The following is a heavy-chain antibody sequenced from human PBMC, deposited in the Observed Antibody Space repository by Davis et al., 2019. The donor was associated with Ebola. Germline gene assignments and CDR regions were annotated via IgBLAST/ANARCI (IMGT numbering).Heavy chain of an antibody. Sequence: GGSLRLSCAASGFTFSSYAMSWVRQAPGKGLEWVSAISGSGGSTYYADSVKGRFTISRDNSKNTLYLQMNSLRAEDTAVYYCAKDRHRRLQTGGMDVWGQGTTVTVSS. V-gene: IGHV3-23*01. D-gene: IGHD4-11*01. CDR3: AKDRHRRLQTGGMDV. J-gene: IGHJ6*02. CDR2: ISGSGGST. CDR1: GFTFSSYA.